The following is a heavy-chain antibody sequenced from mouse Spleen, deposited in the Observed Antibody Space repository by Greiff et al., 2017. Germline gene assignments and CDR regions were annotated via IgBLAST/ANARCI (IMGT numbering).Heavy chain of an antibody. D-gene: IGHD1-1*01. CDR1: GYTFTDYY. V-gene: IGHV1-26*01. J-gene: IGHJ2*01. CDR2: INPNNGGT. CDR3: VITTVVALDY. Sequence: EVQLQQSGPELVKPGASVKISCKASGYTFTDYYMNWVKQSHGKSLEWIGDINPNNGGTSYNQKFKGKATLTVDKSSSTAYMELRSLTSEDSAVYYCVITTVVALDYWGQGTTLTVSS.